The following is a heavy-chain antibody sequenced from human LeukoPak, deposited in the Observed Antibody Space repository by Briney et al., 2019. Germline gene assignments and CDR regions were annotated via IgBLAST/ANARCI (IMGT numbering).Heavy chain of an antibody. V-gene: IGHV4-59*01. CDR2: IYYSWST. D-gene: IGHD1-26*01. Sequence: PSETLSLTCTVSGGSISCYYWSWIRKPPGKGLEWIGYIYYSWSTNYNPSLKGQVTISIDTSKNQFSLKLSSVTAADTAVYYCTRGVGSYYSPIDYWGQGTLVTVSS. J-gene: IGHJ4*02. CDR1: GGSISCYY. CDR3: TRGVGSYYSPIDY.